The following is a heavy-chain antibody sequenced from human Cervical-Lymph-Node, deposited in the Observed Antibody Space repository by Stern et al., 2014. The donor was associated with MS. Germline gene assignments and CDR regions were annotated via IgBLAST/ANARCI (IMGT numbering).Heavy chain of an antibody. CDR2: IIPIFGTA. J-gene: IGHJ6*02. CDR1: GGPFSSYV. V-gene: IGHV1-69*01. D-gene: IGHD4-17*01. Sequence: VQPVESAAEAKKPGSSVKVSCKAFGGPFSSYVISWARQAPGQGLEWMGGIIPIFGTANHAQKSQGRATITALASTGTAHTDLRSLRSGDTAVYYCARSGDYSFYYYGMDVWGQGTTVTVSS. CDR3: ARSGDYSFYYYGMDV.